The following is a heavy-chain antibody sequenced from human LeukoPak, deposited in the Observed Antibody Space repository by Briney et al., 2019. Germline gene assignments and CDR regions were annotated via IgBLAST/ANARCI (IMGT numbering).Heavy chain of an antibody. Sequence: GGSLRLSCAASGFTFSSYSMNWVRQAPGKGLEWVSYISSSRSTIYYADSVKGRFTISRDNSKNTLYLQMKSLRAEDTAVYYCARGRGYYDSSGDYFFDYWGQGTLVTVSS. CDR1: GFTFSSYS. CDR3: ARGRGYYDSSGDYFFDY. D-gene: IGHD3-22*01. J-gene: IGHJ4*02. CDR2: ISSSRSTI. V-gene: IGHV3-48*01.